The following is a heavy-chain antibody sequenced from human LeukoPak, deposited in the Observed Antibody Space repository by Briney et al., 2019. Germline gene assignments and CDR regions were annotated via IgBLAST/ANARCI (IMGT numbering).Heavy chain of an antibody. CDR3: AGGGFGESPDYYYGMDV. CDR1: GFTVSSNY. D-gene: IGHD3-10*01. Sequence: GGSLRLSCAASGFTVSSNYMSWVRQAPEKGLEWVSVIYSGGSTYYADSVKGRFTISRDNPKNTLYLQMNSLRAEDTAVYYCAGGGFGESPDYYYGMDVWGQGTTVTVSS. J-gene: IGHJ6*02. V-gene: IGHV3-53*01. CDR2: IYSGGST.